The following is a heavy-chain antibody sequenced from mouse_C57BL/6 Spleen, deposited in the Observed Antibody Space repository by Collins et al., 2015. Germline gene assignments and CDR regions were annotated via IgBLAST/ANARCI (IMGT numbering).Heavy chain of an antibody. J-gene: IGHJ3*01. CDR1: GFTFSNYW. CDR3: TGGYDYDVWAY. V-gene: IGHV6-3*01. D-gene: IGHD2-4*01. Sequence: EVKLEESGGGLVQPGGSMKLSCVASGFTFSNYWMNWVRQSPEKGLEWVAQIRLKSDNYATHCAESVKGRFTISRDDSKSSVYLQMNNLRAEDTGIYYCTGGYDYDVWAYWGQGTLVTVSA. CDR2: IRLKSDNYAT.